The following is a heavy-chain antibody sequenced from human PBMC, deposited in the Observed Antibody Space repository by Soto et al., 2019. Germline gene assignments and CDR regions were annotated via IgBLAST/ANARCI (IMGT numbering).Heavy chain of an antibody. CDR1: GFTFSSYA. J-gene: IGHJ5*01. V-gene: IGHV3-23*01. D-gene: IGHD5-12*01. Sequence: EVQLLESGGGLVQPGGSLRLSCAASGFTFSSYAMSWVRQAPGKGLEWVSAISGSGGSTFYADSVKGRFTISRDTSKNPLFLQMNSLRAEDTAVYYCGKDRGRGYDWFDSWGQGTLVTVSS. CDR3: GKDRGRGYDWFDS. CDR2: ISGSGGST.